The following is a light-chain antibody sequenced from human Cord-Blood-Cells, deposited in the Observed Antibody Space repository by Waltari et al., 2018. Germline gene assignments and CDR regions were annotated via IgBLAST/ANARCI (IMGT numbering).Light chain of an antibody. CDR1: QSVSSN. V-gene: IGKV3-15*01. CDR2: GAS. CDR3: QQYNNWPYT. Sequence: EIVMTQSPATPPASPGERATLSCRASQSVSSNLAWYQQKPGQAPRLLIYGASTRATGIPARFSGSGSGTEFTLTISSLQSEDFAVYYCQQYNNWPYTFGQGTKLEIK. J-gene: IGKJ2*01.